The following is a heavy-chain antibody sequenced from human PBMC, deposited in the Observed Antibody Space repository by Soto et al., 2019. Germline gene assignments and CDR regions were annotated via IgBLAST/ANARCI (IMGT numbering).Heavy chain of an antibody. J-gene: IGHJ6*02. D-gene: IGHD3-22*01. CDR3: ARTFGDSSGYYDYYYYYGMDV. CDR1: GYTFTSYG. V-gene: IGHV1-18*01. Sequence: ASVKVSCKASGYTFTSYGISWVRQAPGQGLEWTGWISAYNGNTNYAQKLQGRVTMTTDTSTSTAYMELRSLRSDDTAVYYCARTFGDSSGYYDYYYYYGMDVWGQGTTVTVSS. CDR2: ISAYNGNT.